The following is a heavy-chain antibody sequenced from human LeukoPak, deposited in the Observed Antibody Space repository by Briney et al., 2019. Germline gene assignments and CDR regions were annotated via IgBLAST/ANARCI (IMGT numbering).Heavy chain of an antibody. J-gene: IGHJ6*03. CDR2: INHSGST. Sequence: KPSETLSLTCAVYGGSFSGYYWSWIRQPPGKGLEWIGEINHSGSTNYNPSLKSRVTISVDTSKNQFSLKLSSVTAADTAVYYCARVAVAGIGYYYYYYMDVWGKGTTVTVSS. V-gene: IGHV4-34*01. D-gene: IGHD6-19*01. CDR1: GGSFSGYY. CDR3: ARVAVAGIGYYYYYYMDV.